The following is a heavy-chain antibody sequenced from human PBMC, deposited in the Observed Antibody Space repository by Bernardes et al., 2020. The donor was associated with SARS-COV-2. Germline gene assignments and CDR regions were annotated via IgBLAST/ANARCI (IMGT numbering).Heavy chain of an antibody. CDR1: GFTFSSYS. CDR3: ARDGRSGYCTNGVCSNYYYYYGMDV. V-gene: IGHV3-21*01. D-gene: IGHD2-8*01. CDR2: ISSSSSYI. J-gene: IGHJ6*02. Sequence: GGSLRLSCAASGFTFSSYSMNWVRQAPGKGLEWVSSISSSSSYIYYADSVKGRFTISRDNAKNSLYLQMNSLRAEDTAVYYCARDGRSGYCTNGVCSNYYYYYGMDVWGQGTTVTVSS.